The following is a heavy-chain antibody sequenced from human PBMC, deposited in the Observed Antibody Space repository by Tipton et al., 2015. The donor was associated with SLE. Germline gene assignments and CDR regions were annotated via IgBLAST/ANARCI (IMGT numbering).Heavy chain of an antibody. CDR2: ISWNSGSI. CDR1: GFTFDDYA. D-gene: IGHD3-10*01. V-gene: IGHV3-9*01. Sequence: RSLRLSCAASGFTFDDYAMHWVRQAPGKGLEWVSGISWNSGSIGYADSVKGRFTISRDNAKNSLYLQMNSLRVEDTGLYYCAKDGSYSSGSHRALDYWGQGTLVTVSS. CDR3: AKDGSYSSGSHRALDY. J-gene: IGHJ4*02.